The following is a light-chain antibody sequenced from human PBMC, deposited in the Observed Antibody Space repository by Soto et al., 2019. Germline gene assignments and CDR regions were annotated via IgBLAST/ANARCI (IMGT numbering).Light chain of an antibody. CDR2: KVS. CDR3: MQGTHWPIYT. Sequence: DVVMTQSPLSLPVTLGQPASIACRSSQSLVHSDGNTYLNWFHQRPGQSPRRLIYKVSNRDSGVPDRFSGSGSGSDFTLKISRVEADDVGVFFCMQGTHWPIYTFGQGTNLEIK. CDR1: QSLVHSDGNTY. V-gene: IGKV2-30*02. J-gene: IGKJ2*01.